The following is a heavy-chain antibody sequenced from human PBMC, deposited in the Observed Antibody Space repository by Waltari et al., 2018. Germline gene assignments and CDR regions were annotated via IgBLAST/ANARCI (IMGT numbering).Heavy chain of an antibody. V-gene: IGHV1-8*01. CDR1: GYTFTSYD. J-gene: IGHJ4*02. CDR2: GNPNSGNT. D-gene: IGHD2-8*01. CDR3: ARGLYCTNGVCYRGVDY. Sequence: QVQLVQSGAEVKKPGASVKVSCKASGYTFTSYDIHWVRPATGQGLEWMGWGNPNSGNTGYAQKFQGRVTMTRNTSISTAYMELSSLRSEDTAVYYCARGLYCTNGVCYRGVDYWGQGTLVTVSS.